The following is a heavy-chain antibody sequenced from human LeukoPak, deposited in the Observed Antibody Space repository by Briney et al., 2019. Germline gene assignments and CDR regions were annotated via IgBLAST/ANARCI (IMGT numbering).Heavy chain of an antibody. CDR2: IYSGGST. V-gene: IGHV3-53*05. D-gene: IGHD3-3*01. Sequence: PGGSLRLSCAASGFTVSSNYMSWVRQAPGKGLEWVSVIYSGGSTYYADSVKGRFTISRDNSKNTLYLQMNSLRDEDTAMYYCAKVSPISPSGYLDYWGQGTPVTVSS. CDR1: GFTVSSNY. J-gene: IGHJ4*02. CDR3: AKVSPISPSGYLDY.